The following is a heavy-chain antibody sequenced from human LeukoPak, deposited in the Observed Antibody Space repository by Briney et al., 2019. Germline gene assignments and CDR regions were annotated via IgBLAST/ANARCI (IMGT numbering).Heavy chain of an antibody. V-gene: IGHV3-48*03. Sequence: GGSLRLSCAASGFSFSTYEMNWVRQAPGKGLEWVSYISRSGSYTYYAASVKGRFTISRDDAKSSLYLQMNSLRAEDTALYFCARSTILNAFDSWGQGILVTVSS. J-gene: IGHJ4*02. CDR2: ISRSGSYT. D-gene: IGHD1-26*01. CDR3: ARSTILNAFDS. CDR1: GFSFSTYE.